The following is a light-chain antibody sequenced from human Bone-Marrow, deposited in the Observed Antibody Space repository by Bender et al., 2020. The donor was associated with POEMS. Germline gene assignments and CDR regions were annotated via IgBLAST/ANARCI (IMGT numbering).Light chain of an antibody. Sequence: QSVLTQPPSVSGTPGQRVTIFCFGSGPNIGGYPVNCYQQLPGTAPRLLIYTNNERPSGVPDRFSGSKSGTSASLAITGLQSDDEAIYFCVAWDASLNGWVFGGGTKLTVL. CDR3: VAWDASLNGWV. V-gene: IGLV1-44*01. CDR2: TNN. CDR1: GPNIGGYP. J-gene: IGLJ3*02.